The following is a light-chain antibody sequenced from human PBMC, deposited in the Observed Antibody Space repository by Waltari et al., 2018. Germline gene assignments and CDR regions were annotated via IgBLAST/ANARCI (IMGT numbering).Light chain of an antibody. Sequence: QPDLPQPASVSGSPGQSITISCTGTSSDVGNYKRVSWYQQHPGKAPKLMICAVSKRPSGVSDRFSGSKSGDIASLPISGRQPEDEAEYFCSSYAGSSKGVFGGGTKVTVL. CDR2: AVS. V-gene: IGLV2-23*02. J-gene: IGLJ2*01. CDR1: SSDVGNYKR. CDR3: SSYAGSSKGV.